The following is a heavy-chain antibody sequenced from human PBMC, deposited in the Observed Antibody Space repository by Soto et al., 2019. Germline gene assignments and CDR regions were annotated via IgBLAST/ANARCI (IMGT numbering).Heavy chain of an antibody. V-gene: IGHV3-49*04. CDR3: TTNTYYDFWSGPGYYSYGMHX. CDR1: GFTFGDYA. Sequence: GGSLRLSCTASGFTFGDYAMSWVRQAPGKGLEWVFFIRSKAYGGTKEYAASVKGRLTISRDDSKRIAYLQMKSLKTEDTALYHCTTNTYYDFWSGPGYYSYGMHXWGQGTTLTVS. J-gene: IGHJ6*02. D-gene: IGHD3-3*01. CDR2: IRSKAYGGTK.